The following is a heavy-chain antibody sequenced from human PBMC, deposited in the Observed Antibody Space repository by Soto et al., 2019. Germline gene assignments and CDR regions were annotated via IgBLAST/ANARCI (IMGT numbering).Heavy chain of an antibody. Sequence: PGGSLRLSCAASGFTFSSYAMSWVRQAPGKGLEWVSAISGSGGSTYYADSVKGRFTISRDNSKNTLYLQMNSLRAEDTAVYYCANTAHQQLVTIPGWWGQGTLVTVSS. J-gene: IGHJ4*02. V-gene: IGHV3-23*01. CDR2: ISGSGGST. D-gene: IGHD6-13*01. CDR1: GFTFSSYA. CDR3: ANTAHQQLVTIPGW.